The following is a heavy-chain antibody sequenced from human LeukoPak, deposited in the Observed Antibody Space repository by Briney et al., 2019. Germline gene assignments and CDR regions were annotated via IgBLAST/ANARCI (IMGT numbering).Heavy chain of an antibody. CDR1: GFTFSSYA. CDR2: ISGTST. Sequence: GGSLRLSCAASGFTFSSYAMSWVRQAPGKGLEWVSSISGTSTYYADSVKGRFTIYRDNSKSRLSLQMNSLRAEDTAVYYCAKTLSSGWSGKYYFDYWGQGTLVSVSS. CDR3: AKTLSSGWSGKYYFDY. J-gene: IGHJ4*02. D-gene: IGHD6-19*01. V-gene: IGHV3-23*01.